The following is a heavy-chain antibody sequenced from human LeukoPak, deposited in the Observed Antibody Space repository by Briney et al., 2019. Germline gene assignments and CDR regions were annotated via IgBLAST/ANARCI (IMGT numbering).Heavy chain of an antibody. Sequence: ASVKVSCKVSGYTLTELSMHWVRQAPGKGLEWMGGFDPEDGETIYAQKFQGRVTMTEDTSTDTAYMELSSLRSEDTALYYCARGGPFPSGSSSREYYLDYWGQGTLVTVSS. J-gene: IGHJ4*02. CDR2: FDPEDGET. V-gene: IGHV1-24*01. D-gene: IGHD6-6*01. CDR1: GYTLTELS. CDR3: ARGGPFPSGSSSREYYLDY.